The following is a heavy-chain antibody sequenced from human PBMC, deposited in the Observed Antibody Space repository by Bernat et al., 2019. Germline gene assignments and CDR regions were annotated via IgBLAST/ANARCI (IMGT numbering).Heavy chain of an antibody. CDR2: ILGSRDNP. J-gene: IGHJ4*02. CDR3: ARDKDGGYAFDY. V-gene: IGHV3-64*01. Sequence: EVELVESGGGLVQPGGSLRLSCAASGFTFSNYPMHWVRQAPGKGLEYLTSILGSRDNPQYANSVKGRFTISRDNSKNMLYLQMGSLRAEDMAVYYCARDKDGGYAFDYWGQGALVTVSS. CDR1: GFTFSNYP. D-gene: IGHD2-2*01.